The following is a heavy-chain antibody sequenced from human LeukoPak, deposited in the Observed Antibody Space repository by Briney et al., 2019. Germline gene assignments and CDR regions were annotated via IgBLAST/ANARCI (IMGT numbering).Heavy chain of an antibody. CDR2: MNPNSGNT. D-gene: IGHD3-10*01. V-gene: IGHV1-8*01. CDR1: GYTFTSYD. CDR3: PRDCGSGSYFLGDQDH. J-gene: IGHJ4*02. Sequence: ASVKVSCKASGYTFTSYDINWVRQATGQGLEWMGWMNPNSGNTGYAQKFQGRVTMTRNTSISTAYMELSSLRSEDTAVYYCPRDCGSGSYFLGDQDHWGQGTLVSVAS.